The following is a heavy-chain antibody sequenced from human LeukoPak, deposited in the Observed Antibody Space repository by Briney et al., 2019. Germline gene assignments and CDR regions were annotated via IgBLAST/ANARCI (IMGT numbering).Heavy chain of an antibody. V-gene: IGHV1-69*05. CDR2: IIPIFGTA. CDR1: GGSFISEA. CDR3: AREHTGIVGATWFDP. Sequence: SVKVSCKAFGGSFISEAISWVRQAPGQGLEWMGGIIPIFGTANYAQKFQGRVTMTRDTSISTAYMELSRLRSDDTAVYYCAREHTGIVGATWFDPWGQGTLVTVSS. J-gene: IGHJ5*02. D-gene: IGHD1-26*01.